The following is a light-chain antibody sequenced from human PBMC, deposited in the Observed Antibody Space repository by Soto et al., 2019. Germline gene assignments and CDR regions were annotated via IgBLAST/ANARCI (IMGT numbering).Light chain of an antibody. Sequence: EIVLTQSPGTLSLSPGERATLFCRASQSFTTSQLAWYQQRPGQAPRVLIFGASRRATGIPDRFSGSGSGTDFTLTISRLEPEDSAVYYCQQYNNWPLTFGGGTKVEIK. CDR1: QSFTTSQ. J-gene: IGKJ4*01. CDR3: QQYNNWPLT. CDR2: GAS. V-gene: IGKV3-20*01.